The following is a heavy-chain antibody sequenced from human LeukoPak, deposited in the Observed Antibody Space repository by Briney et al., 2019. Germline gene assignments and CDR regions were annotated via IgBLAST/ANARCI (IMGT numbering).Heavy chain of an antibody. V-gene: IGHV3-30*18. CDR2: ISYDGSNK. CDR1: GFTFSSYG. Sequence: GGSLRLSCAASGFTFSSYGMHWVRQAPGKGLEWVAVISYDGSNKYYADSVKGRFTISRDNSKNTLYLQMNSLRAEDTALYYCAKDVRPVGATDFDYWGQGTLVTVSS. J-gene: IGHJ4*02. D-gene: IGHD1-26*01. CDR3: AKDVRPVGATDFDY.